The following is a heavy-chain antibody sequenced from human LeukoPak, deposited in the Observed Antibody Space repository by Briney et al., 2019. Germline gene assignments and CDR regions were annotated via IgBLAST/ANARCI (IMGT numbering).Heavy chain of an antibody. CDR2: IIPIFGTA. CDR3: ARHYYDSSSYYYDLEYFQH. Sequence: SVKVSCTASGGTFSSYAISWVRQAPGQGLEWMGGIIPIFGTANYAQKFQGRVTITADESTSTAYMELSSLRSEDTAVYYCARHYYDSSSYYYDLEYFQHWGQGTLVTVSS. CDR1: GGTFSSYA. J-gene: IGHJ1*01. D-gene: IGHD3-22*01. V-gene: IGHV1-69*13.